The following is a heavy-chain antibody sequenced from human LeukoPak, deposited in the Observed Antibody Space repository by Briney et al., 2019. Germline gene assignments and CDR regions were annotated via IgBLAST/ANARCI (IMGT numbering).Heavy chain of an antibody. CDR1: GFTFSSYS. CDR2: IWYDGSNK. CDR3: ARDAIAAPGRFVY. D-gene: IGHD6-6*01. J-gene: IGHJ4*02. V-gene: IGHV3-33*08. Sequence: GGSLRLSCAASGFTFSSYSMNWVRQAPGKGLEWVAVIWYDGSNKYYADSVKGRFTISRDDSKNTLYLQMNSLRAEDTAVYYCARDAIAAPGRFVYWGQGTLVTVSS.